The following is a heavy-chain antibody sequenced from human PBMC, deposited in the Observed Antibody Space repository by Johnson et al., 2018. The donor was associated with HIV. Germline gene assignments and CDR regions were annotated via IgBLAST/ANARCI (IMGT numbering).Heavy chain of an antibody. V-gene: IGHV3-30-3*01. J-gene: IGHJ3*02. CDR1: GFTFSSYA. CDR2: ISYDGSNK. CDR3: AREPWSHDAFDI. D-gene: IGHD2-8*02. Sequence: QVQLVESGGGVVQPGRSLRLSCAASGFTFSSYAMHWVRQAPGKGLEWVAVISYDGSNKYYADSVKGRFTISRDNSKNTLYLQMNSLRAEYTAVYYCAREPWSHDAFDIWGQGTMVTVSS.